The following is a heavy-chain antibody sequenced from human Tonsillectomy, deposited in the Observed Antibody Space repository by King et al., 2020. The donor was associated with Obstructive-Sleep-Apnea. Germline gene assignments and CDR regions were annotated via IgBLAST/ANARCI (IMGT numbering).Heavy chain of an antibody. Sequence: VQLVESGGGLVQPGGSLRLPCAASGFTFSSYWMSWVRQAPGKGLEWVANIKQDGSEKYYVDSVKGRFTISRDNAKNSLYLQMNSLRAEDTAVYYCARDYSSGWYFNIDYWGQGTLVTVSS. CDR3: ARDYSSGWYFNIDY. J-gene: IGHJ4*02. CDR1: GFTFSSYW. V-gene: IGHV3-7*03. D-gene: IGHD6-19*01. CDR2: IKQDGSEK.